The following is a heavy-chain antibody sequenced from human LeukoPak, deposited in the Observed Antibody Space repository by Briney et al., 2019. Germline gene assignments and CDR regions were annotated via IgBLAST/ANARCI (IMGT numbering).Heavy chain of an antibody. D-gene: IGHD2-21*01. CDR3: ARFDYSDGLDY. Sequence: SETLSLTCTVSGGSISSGGYSWSWIRQHPGKGLEWIGYIYYSGSTYYNPSLKSRFTISVDTSKNQFSLKLSSVTAADTAVYYCARFDYSDGLDYWGQGTLVTVSS. CDR1: GGSISSGGYS. V-gene: IGHV4-31*03. J-gene: IGHJ4*02. CDR2: IYYSGST.